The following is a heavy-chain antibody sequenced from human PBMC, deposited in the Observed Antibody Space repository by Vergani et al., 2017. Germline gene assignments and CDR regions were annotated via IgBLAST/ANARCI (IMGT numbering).Heavy chain of an antibody. CDR2: IKQDGSEK. Sequence: EVQLVESGGGLVQPGGSLRLSCAASGFTFSSYWMSWVRQAPGKGLEWVANIKQDGSEKYYVDSVKGRFTVSRDNAKNSLYLQRNSLRAEDTAVYYCARALWGYYAHFDYWGQGTLVTVSS. CDR1: GFTFSSYW. J-gene: IGHJ4*02. CDR3: ARALWGYYAHFDY. D-gene: IGHD3-22*01. V-gene: IGHV3-7*04.